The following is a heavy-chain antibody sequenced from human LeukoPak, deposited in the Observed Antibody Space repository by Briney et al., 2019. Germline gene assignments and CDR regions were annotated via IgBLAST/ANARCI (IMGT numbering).Heavy chain of an antibody. CDR1: GFTFSAYA. J-gene: IGHJ4*02. D-gene: IGHD2-21*02. V-gene: IGHV3-23*01. CDR3: AKIAPWGKLTATDGFDY. CDR2: ISDSGGST. Sequence: GGSLRLSCAASGFTFSAYAMSWVRQAPGKGLEWVSGISDSGGSTYYADSVKGRLTISRDNSKKTLYLQMNSLRAEDTAVYYCAKIAPWGKLTATDGFDYWGQGTLVLVSS.